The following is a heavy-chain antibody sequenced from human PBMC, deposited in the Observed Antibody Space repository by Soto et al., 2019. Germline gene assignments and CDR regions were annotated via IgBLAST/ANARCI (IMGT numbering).Heavy chain of an antibody. J-gene: IGHJ4*02. D-gene: IGHD6-13*01. CDR1: GFSLSTTGVG. Sequence: QITLKESGPTLVKPTQTLTLTCTFSGFSLSTTGVGVGWIRQPPGEALEWLALIYCHDDKRYSPSLESRLPITKDTSTNQVVLTMTNMAPVDPATYSCAHRGGAAVGLYYFDYWGQGTLVPVSS. V-gene: IGHV2-5*01. CDR3: AHRGGAAVGLYYFDY. CDR2: IYCHDDK.